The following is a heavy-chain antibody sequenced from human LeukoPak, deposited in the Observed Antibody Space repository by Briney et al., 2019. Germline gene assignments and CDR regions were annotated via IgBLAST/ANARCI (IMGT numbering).Heavy chain of an antibody. D-gene: IGHD3-9*01. CDR3: AKAMRGGQSFAWWYFYL. CDR1: GVTFSNDC. Sequence: GSLRLSCAASGVTFSNDCMSWVRQAAGEGLEWVARIKEDGSGEHYVETVKGGFTISREKAKSTVYMQMKSVRAEDTAFYYCAKAMRGGQSFAWWYFYLWGRGTLVTVSS. J-gene: IGHJ2*01. V-gene: IGHV3-7*03. CDR2: IKEDGSGE.